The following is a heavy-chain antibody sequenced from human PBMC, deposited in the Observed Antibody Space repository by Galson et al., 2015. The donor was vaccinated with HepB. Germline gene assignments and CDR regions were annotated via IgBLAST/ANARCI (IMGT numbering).Heavy chain of an antibody. V-gene: IGHV3-73*01. D-gene: IGHD3-16*01. CDR2: IRSELNSYAT. CDR3: TPHPGQGAHDAFDI. J-gene: IGHJ3*02. Sequence: SLRLSCAASGFTFSDSAIHWVRQAVGKGLEWVGRIRSELNSYATVYDESVKGRFSISRDDSKNTAYLQMNSLKTEDTAIYYCTPHPGQGAHDAFDIWGQGTMVIVSS. CDR1: GFTFSDSA.